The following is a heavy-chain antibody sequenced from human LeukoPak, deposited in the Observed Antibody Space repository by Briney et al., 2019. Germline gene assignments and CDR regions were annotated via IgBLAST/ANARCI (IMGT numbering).Heavy chain of an antibody. D-gene: IGHD2-15*01. Sequence: GGSLRFSCAASRFTVSSNYMSWVRQAPGKGLEWVSYISSSSSTIYYADSVKGRFTISRDNAKNSLYLQMNSLRAEDTAVYYCARGGRDYFDYWGQGTLVTVSS. J-gene: IGHJ4*02. CDR2: ISSSSSTI. CDR1: RFTVSSNY. V-gene: IGHV3-48*01. CDR3: ARGGRDYFDY.